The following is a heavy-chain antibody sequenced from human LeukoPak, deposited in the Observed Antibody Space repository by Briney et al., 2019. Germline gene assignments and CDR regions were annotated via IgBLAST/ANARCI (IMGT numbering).Heavy chain of an antibody. CDR2: ISYDGSNK. V-gene: IGHV3-30*19. J-gene: IGHJ4*02. Sequence: QPGRSLRLSCAASGFTSSSYGMHWVRQAPGKGLEWVAVISYDGSNKYYADSVKGRFTISRDNSKNTLYLQMNSLRAEDTAVYYCARDRLLSSFDYWGQGTLVTVSS. CDR3: ARDRLLSSFDY. CDR1: GFTSSSYG.